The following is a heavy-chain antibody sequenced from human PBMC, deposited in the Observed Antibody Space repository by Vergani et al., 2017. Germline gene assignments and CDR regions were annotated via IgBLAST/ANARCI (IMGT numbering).Heavy chain of an antibody. J-gene: IGHJ6*02. V-gene: IGHV4-61*02. CDR1: GGSINTGAYY. CDR3: ARELAYYYGAGSDDYNPYYYEGMDV. Sequence: QVQLQESGPRLVRPSQTLSLTCTVSGGSINTGAYYWSWIRQPAGKGLEWIGRVYTSGMTNYNPSLKSRVTILVDRSKRQLSLKLTSVTAGDTAVYFCARELAYYYGAGSDDYNPYYYEGMDVWGPGTTGTVSS. CDR2: VYTSGMT. D-gene: IGHD3-10*01.